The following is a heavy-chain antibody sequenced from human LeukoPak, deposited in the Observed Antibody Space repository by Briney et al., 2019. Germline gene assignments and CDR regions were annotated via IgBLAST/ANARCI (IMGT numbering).Heavy chain of an antibody. J-gene: IGHJ4*02. Sequence: GGSLRLSCAASGFTFSSYGMHWVCQAPGKGLEWVAVISYDGSNKYYADSVKGRFTISRDNSKNTLYLQMNSLRAEDTAVYYCAKEVAAAGHFDYWGQGTLVTVSS. V-gene: IGHV3-30*18. CDR3: AKEVAAAGHFDY. CDR1: GFTFSSYG. CDR2: ISYDGSNK. D-gene: IGHD6-13*01.